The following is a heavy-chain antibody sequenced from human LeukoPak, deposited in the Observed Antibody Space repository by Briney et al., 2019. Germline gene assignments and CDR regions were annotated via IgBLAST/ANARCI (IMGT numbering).Heavy chain of an antibody. V-gene: IGHV4-39*07. J-gene: IGHJ4*02. CDR3: ASLPVDTAMVR. CDR2: VYYTGAS. Sequence: PSETLSLTCTVSGGSISSSSYYWGWIRQPPGKGLEWIESVYYTGASYYNPSLKSRVTISIDTSKNHFSLNLTSVTAADTAVYYCASLPVDTAMVRWGQGTLVTVSS. CDR1: GGSISSSSYY. D-gene: IGHD5-18*01.